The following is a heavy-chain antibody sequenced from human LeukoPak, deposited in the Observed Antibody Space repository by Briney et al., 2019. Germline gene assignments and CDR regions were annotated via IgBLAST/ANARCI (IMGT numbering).Heavy chain of an antibody. CDR2: INPNSGGT. CDR1: GYTFTVYY. D-gene: IGHD2-15*01. CDR3: AKNGDRGAYCTGGTCYPYFYYYMDV. Sequence: ASVKVSCKASGYTFTVYYMHWVRQAPGQGLEWMGWINPNSGGTNYAQKFQGRVTMTRNTSKSTAYMELSSLRSEDTAIYYCAKNGDRGAYCTGGTCYPYFYYYMDVWGKGTTVTI. V-gene: IGHV1-2*02. J-gene: IGHJ6*03.